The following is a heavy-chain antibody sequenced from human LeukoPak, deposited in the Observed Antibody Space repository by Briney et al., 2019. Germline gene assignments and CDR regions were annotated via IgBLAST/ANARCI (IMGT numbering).Heavy chain of an antibody. CDR2: IYYSGST. D-gene: IGHD3-16*02. V-gene: IGHV4-39*07. Sequence: PSETLSLTCTVSGGSISSSSYYWGWIRQPPGKGLEWIGSIYYSGSTYYNPSLKSRVTISVDTSKNQFSLKLSSVTAADTAVYYCAGWVGKYVWGSYPTPSWGQGTLVTVSS. CDR3: AGWVGKYVWGSYPTPS. J-gene: IGHJ5*02. CDR1: GGSISSSSYY.